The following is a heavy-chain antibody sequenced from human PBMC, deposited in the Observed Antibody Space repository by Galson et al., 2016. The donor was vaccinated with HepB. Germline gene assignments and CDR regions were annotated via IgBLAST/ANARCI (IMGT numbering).Heavy chain of an antibody. CDR2: INHNGDT. CDR1: NGSFSDYY. Sequence: SETLSLTCAVYNGSFSDYYWTWIRQTPGNGLEWIGEINHNGDTKYSPSLRSRVSISVDTSKNHFSLNLNAANAADTAVYYCAAGKAAAGSLVFDVWGQGTLVTISS. J-gene: IGHJ3*01. V-gene: IGHV4-34*01. CDR3: AAGKAAAGSLVFDV. D-gene: IGHD6-13*01.